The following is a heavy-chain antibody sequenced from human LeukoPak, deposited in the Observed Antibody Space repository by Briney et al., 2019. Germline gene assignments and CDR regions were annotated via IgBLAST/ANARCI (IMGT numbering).Heavy chain of an antibody. CDR3: ARMYGSIFGVVIKTYYYYYMDV. CDR1: GFTFSDYY. CDR2: ISSSGSTI. Sequence: GGSLRLSCAASGFTFSDYYMSWIRQAPGKGLKWVSYISSSGSTIYYADSVKGRFTISRDNAKNSLYLQMNSLRAEDTAVYYCARMYGSIFGVVIKTYYYYYMDVWGKGTTVTVSS. V-gene: IGHV3-11*04. J-gene: IGHJ6*03. D-gene: IGHD3-3*01.